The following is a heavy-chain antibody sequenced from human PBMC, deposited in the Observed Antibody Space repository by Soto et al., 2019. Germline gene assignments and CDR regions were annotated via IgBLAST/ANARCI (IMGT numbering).Heavy chain of an antibody. D-gene: IGHD6-13*01. J-gene: IGHJ6*02. CDR2: IWYDGSNK. V-gene: IGHV3-33*01. Sequence: GGSLRLSFEASGFTFSSYGMHWVRQAPGKGLEWVAVIWYDGSNKYYADSVKGRFTISRDNSKNTLYLQMNSLRSEDTAAYYCAREHRDAGYSSSWYGWDYYYYGMDVWGQGTTVTVSS. CDR1: GFTFSSYG. CDR3: AREHRDAGYSSSWYGWDYYYYGMDV.